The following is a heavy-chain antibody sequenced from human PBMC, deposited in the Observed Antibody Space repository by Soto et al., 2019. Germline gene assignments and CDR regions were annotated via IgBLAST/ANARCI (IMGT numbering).Heavy chain of an antibody. CDR2: ISGSGTTI. V-gene: IGHV3-48*02. D-gene: IGHD2-15*01. CDR1: GFTFGSNS. J-gene: IGHJ4*02. CDR3: PRATFPDGGKTPFDH. Sequence: GGSLRLSCAASGFTFGSNSINWVRQAPGKGLEWVSYISGSGTTIYYAESVKGRFTISRDNAKKLLYLQTNSLRDEDTAIYHSPRATFPDGGKTPFDHWGQXSLVTVSS.